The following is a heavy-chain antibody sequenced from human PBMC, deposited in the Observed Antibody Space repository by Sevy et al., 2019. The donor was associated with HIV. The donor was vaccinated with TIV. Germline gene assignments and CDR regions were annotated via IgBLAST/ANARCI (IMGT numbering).Heavy chain of an antibody. CDR2: ISSSGSTI. D-gene: IGHD3-3*01. Sequence: GGSLRLSCAASGFTFSDYYMSWIRQAPGKGLEWVSYISSSGSTIYYADSVKGRFTISRDNAKNSLYLQMNSLGAEATAVYYCARGNDFWSGYYEFYFDYWGQGTLVTVSS. CDR3: ARGNDFWSGYYEFYFDY. J-gene: IGHJ4*02. V-gene: IGHV3-11*01. CDR1: GFTFSDYY.